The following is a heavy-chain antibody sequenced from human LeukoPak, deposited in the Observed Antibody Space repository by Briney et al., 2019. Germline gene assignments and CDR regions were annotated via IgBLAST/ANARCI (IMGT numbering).Heavy chain of an antibody. Sequence: SETLSLTCTVSGGSISSSSHYWVWIRQHPGKGLEWIGYIYYSGSTYYNPSLKSRVTISVDTSKNQFSLKLSSVTATDTAVYYCARRRTNFDYWGQGTLVTVSS. V-gene: IGHV4-31*03. CDR1: GGSISSSSHY. J-gene: IGHJ4*02. CDR3: ARRRTNFDY. CDR2: IYYSGST.